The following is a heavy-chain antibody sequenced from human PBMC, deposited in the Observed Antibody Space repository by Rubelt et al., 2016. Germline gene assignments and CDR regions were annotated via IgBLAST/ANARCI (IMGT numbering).Heavy chain of an antibody. D-gene: IGHD7-27*01. V-gene: IGHV1-3*01. J-gene: IGHJ4*02. Sequence: QVQLVQSGAEVKKPGASVKVSCKVSGYTLTGYAMIWVRQAPGQGLAWLGWLNVGNGTTNNSPRCQSRVTSTRDTSQGTAYMELSSLRSEDTAGDYCARYLGIEGDFDYWGQGTLVTVSS. CDR3: ARYLGIEGDFDY. CDR1: GYTLTGYA. CDR2: LNVGNGTT.